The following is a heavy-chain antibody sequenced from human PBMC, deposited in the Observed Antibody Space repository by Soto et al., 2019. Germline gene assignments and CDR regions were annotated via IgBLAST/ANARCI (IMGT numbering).Heavy chain of an antibody. CDR3: ARTCSYGLFEY. J-gene: IGHJ4*02. Sequence: QLQLLEAGSRLVKPSQTLSLTCAVSGGSFSARRFSWSWIRQPPGKGLEWLGYTYPDGTTYYNTSRMSRVKISADMSKSQFSLALTSVTAADTAVYYWARTCSYGLFEYWGQGRLVTVSS. V-gene: IGHV4-30-2*01. CDR1: GGSFSARRFS. D-gene: IGHD5-18*01. CDR2: TYPDGTT.